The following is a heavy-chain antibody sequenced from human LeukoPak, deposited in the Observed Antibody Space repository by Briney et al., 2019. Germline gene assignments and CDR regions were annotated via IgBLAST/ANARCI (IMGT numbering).Heavy chain of an antibody. CDR3: AKSRGWYGNYFDY. V-gene: IGHV3-9*01. Sequence: GGSLRLSCAASGFTFSSYAMTWVRQAPGKGLEWVSGISWNSGSIGYADSVKGRFTISRDNAKNSLYLQMNSLRAEDTALYYCAKSRGWYGNYFDYWGQGTLVTVSS. J-gene: IGHJ4*02. D-gene: IGHD6-19*01. CDR2: ISWNSGSI. CDR1: GFTFSSYA.